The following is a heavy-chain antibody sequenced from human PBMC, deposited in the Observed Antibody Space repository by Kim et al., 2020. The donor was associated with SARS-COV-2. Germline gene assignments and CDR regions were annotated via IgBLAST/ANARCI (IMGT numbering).Heavy chain of an antibody. CDR3: ALAPSDIVPMVYAGYGMDV. CDR2: IYSGGSST. Sequence: GGSLRLSCAASGFTFSSYAMSWVRQAPGKGLEWVSVIYSGGSSTYYADSVKGRFTISRDNSKNTLYLQMNSLRAEDTAVYYCALAPSDIVPMVYAGYGMDVWGQGTTVTVSS. CDR1: GFTFSSYA. V-gene: IGHV3-23*03. D-gene: IGHD2-8*01. J-gene: IGHJ6*02.